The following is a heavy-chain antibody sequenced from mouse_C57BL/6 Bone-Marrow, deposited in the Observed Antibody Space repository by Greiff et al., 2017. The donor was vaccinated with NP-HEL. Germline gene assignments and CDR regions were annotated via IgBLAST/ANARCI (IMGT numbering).Heavy chain of an antibody. CDR2: ISSGGSYT. V-gene: IGHV5-6*01. Sequence: EVKLVESGGDLVKPGGSLKLSCAASGFTFSSYGMSWVRQTPDKRLEWVATISSGGSYTYYPDSVKGRFTISRDNAKNTLYLQMSSLKSEDTAMYYCARRILRYSWYFDVWGTGTTVTVSS. CDR3: ARRILRYSWYFDV. CDR1: GFTFSSYG. J-gene: IGHJ1*03. D-gene: IGHD1-1*01.